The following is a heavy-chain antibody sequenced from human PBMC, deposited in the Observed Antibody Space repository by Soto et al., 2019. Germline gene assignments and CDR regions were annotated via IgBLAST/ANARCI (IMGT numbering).Heavy chain of an antibody. CDR2: ISYDGSNK. V-gene: IGHV3-30-3*01. J-gene: IGHJ3*02. Sequence: GGSLRLSCAASGFTFSSYAMHWVRQAPGKGLEWVAVISYDGSNKYYADSVKGRFTISRDNSKNTLYLQMNSLRAEDTAVYYCARDYSHYYGSGSYYKHDAFDIWGQGTMVTVSS. CDR1: GFTFSSYA. CDR3: ARDYSHYYGSGSYYKHDAFDI. D-gene: IGHD3-10*01.